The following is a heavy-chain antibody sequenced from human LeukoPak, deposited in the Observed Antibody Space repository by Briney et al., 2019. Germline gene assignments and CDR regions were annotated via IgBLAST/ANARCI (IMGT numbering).Heavy chain of an antibody. Sequence: NPSETLSLTCAISGGSITSSNWWSWVRQPPGKGLEWIGEIYHSGSTNYNPSLKSRVTISVDKSKNQFSLKLSSVTAADTAVYYCARAGSDDSSGYYRRFDAFDIWGQGTMVTVSS. J-gene: IGHJ3*02. CDR2: IYHSGST. V-gene: IGHV4-4*02. D-gene: IGHD3-22*01. CDR3: ARAGSDDSSGYYRRFDAFDI. CDR1: GGSITSSNW.